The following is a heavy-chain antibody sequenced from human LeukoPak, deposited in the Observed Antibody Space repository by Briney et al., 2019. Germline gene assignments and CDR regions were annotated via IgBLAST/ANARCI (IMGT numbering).Heavy chain of an antibody. CDR3: AREGGYSGSYRDCYFDY. D-gene: IGHD1-26*01. CDR2: ISSSSYI. CDR1: GFTFSSYS. V-gene: IGHV3-21*01. J-gene: IGHJ4*02. Sequence: GGSLRLSCAASGFTFSSYSMNWVRQAPGKGLEWVSSISSSSYIYYADSVKGRFTISRDNAKNSLYLQMNSLRAEDTAVYYCAREGGYSGSYRDCYFDYWGQGTLVTVSS.